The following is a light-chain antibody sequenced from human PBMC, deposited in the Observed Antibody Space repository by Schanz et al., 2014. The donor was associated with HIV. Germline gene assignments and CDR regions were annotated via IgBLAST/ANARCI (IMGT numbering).Light chain of an antibody. CDR2: GAS. CDR3: QQRSTWPYT. Sequence: EIVLTQSPGTLSLSPGERATLSCRASQTVTSDFLAWYQQTPGQAPRLLIYGASSRATGIPDRFSGSGSGTDFTLTISGLEPEDFAVYYCQQRSTWPYTFGQGTKLEIK. J-gene: IGKJ2*01. V-gene: IGKV3D-20*02. CDR1: QTVTSDF.